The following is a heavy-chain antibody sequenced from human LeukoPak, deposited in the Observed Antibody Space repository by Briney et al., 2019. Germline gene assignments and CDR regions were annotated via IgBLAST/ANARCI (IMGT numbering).Heavy chain of an antibody. V-gene: IGHV5-51*01. CDR2: IYPGDSDT. J-gene: IGHJ4*02. CDR1: GDSFISYC. D-gene: IGHD3-22*01. CDR3: ARHFYPYYDSSGPYYFDY. Sequence: AESLKISCKGSGDSFISYCVCWVRQMPGKGLEWMGIIYPGDSDTRYSPSFQGQVTISADKSISTAYLQWGSLKASDTAMYYCARHFYPYYDSSGPYYFDYWGQGTLVTVSS.